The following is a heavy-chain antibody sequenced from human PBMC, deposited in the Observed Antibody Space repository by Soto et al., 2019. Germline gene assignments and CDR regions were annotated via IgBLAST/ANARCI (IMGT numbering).Heavy chain of an antibody. D-gene: IGHD2-2*01. CDR1: GFTFSDYY. CDR3: ARDRTALGGSIVVVPAAYRDGMDV. CDR2: ISSSGSTI. Sequence: PWGSLRLSCAASGFTFSDYYMSWIRQAPGKGLEWASYISSSGSTIYYADSVKGRFTISRDNAKNSLYLQMNSLRAEDTAVYYCARDRTALGGSIVVVPAAYRDGMDVWGQGTTVTVSS. V-gene: IGHV3-11*01. J-gene: IGHJ6*02.